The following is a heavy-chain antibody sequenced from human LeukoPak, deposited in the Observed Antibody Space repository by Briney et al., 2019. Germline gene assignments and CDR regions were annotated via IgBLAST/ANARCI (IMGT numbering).Heavy chain of an antibody. Sequence: GASVKVSCKASGYTFTSYGISWVRQAPGQGLEWMGWISAYNGNTNYAQKLQGRVTMTTDTSTSTAYMELRSRRSDDTAVYYCARLNLHYDFWRGPSDYWGQGTLVTVSS. CDR2: ISAYNGNT. V-gene: IGHV1-18*01. J-gene: IGHJ4*02. CDR1: GYTFTSYG. D-gene: IGHD3-3*01. CDR3: ARLNLHYDFWRGPSDY.